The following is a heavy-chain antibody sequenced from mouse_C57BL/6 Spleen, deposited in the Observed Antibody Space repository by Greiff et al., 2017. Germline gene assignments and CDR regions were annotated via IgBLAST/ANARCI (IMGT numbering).Heavy chain of an antibody. V-gene: IGHV5-4*01. CDR1: GFTFSSYA. D-gene: IGHD2-4*01. Sequence: EVMLVESGGGLVKPGGSLKLSCAASGFTFSSYAMSWVRQTPEKRLEWVATISDGGSYTYYPDNVKGRFTISRDNAKNNLYLQMSHLKSEDTAMYYCARDWDYDVDYYAMDYWGQGTSVTVSS. CDR3: ARDWDYDVDYYAMDY. J-gene: IGHJ4*01. CDR2: ISDGGSYT.